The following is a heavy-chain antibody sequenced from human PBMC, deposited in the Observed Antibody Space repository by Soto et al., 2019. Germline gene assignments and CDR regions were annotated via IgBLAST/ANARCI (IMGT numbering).Heavy chain of an antibody. D-gene: IGHD3-3*01. V-gene: IGHV3-74*01. J-gene: IGHJ6*03. CDR2: INIDGSTT. CDR3: ARGALDYDFWSGPGGYYYYYYIDV. Sequence: PGGSLRLSCAASGFTFSNYWMHWVRQAPGQGLVWVSRINIDGSTTTYADSVKGRFTISRDNAKNTLYLQMNSLRAEDTAVYYCARGALDYDFWSGPGGYYYYYYIDVWGKGTTVTVSS. CDR1: GFTFSNYW.